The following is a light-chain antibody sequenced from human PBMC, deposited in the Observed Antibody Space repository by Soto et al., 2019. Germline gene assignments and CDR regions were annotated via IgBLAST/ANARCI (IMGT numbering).Light chain of an antibody. CDR2: EVS. V-gene: IGLV2-14*01. J-gene: IGLJ1*01. CDR1: SSDVGGYNY. Sequence: VLTQPASVSGSPGQSITIACTGTSSDVGGYNYVSWYQQHPGKAPKLMIYEVSNRPSGVSNRFSGSKSGNTASLTISGLQAEDEADYYCSSYTSSSTYVFGTGTKVTVL. CDR3: SSYTSSSTYV.